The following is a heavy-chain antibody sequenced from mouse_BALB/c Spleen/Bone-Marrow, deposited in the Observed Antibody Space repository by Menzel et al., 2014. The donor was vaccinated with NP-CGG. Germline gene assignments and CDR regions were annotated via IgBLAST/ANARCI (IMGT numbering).Heavy chain of an antibody. D-gene: IGHD2-2*01. Sequence: SGAELVKPGASVKLSCKASGYTFTSYYMYWVKQRPGQGLEWIGEINPSNGGSDFNEKFKIKATLTVDKSSSTAYMRLSSLTSEDSAVYYCTTSRGYNWFAYWGQGTLVTVSA. CDR3: TTSRGYNWFAY. V-gene: IGHV1S16*01. CDR1: GYTFTSYY. J-gene: IGHJ3*01. CDR2: INPSNGGS.